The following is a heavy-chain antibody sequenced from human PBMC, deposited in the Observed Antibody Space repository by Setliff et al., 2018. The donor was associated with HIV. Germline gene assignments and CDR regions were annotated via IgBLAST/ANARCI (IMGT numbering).Heavy chain of an antibody. J-gene: IGHJ6*02. V-gene: IGHV4-34*01. Sequence: PSETLSLTCAVYGGSFSGYYWSWIRQPPGKGLEWIGEINDNGSTNYNPSLKSRVTISVDTSKKQFSLKLSSVTAADTAVYYCARVRGRYYYHYAMDVWGQGTTVTVSS. D-gene: IGHD3-10*01. CDR2: INDNGST. CDR3: ARVRGRYYYHYAMDV. CDR1: GGSFSGYY.